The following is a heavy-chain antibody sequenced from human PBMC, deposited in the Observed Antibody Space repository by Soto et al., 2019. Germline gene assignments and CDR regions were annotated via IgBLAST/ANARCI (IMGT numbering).Heavy chain of an antibody. CDR2: ISSRGSGT. CDR3: ASHMLLWLGEFIG. D-gene: IGHD3-10*01. V-gene: IGHV3-23*01. Sequence: GGSLRLSCAASGFSFDIYAMSWVRQAPGKGLEWVSTISSRGSGTFYADSVKGRFTISRDNSKNTVYLQMSSLRAEDTAVYYGASHMLLWLGEFIGWGQGTPVTVSS. J-gene: IGHJ4*02. CDR1: GFSFDIYA.